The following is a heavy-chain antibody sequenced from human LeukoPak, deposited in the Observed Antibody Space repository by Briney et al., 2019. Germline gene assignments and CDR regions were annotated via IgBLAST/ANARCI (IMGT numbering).Heavy chain of an antibody. CDR1: GFTFSSSA. D-gene: IGHD3-10*01. CDR2: ISGSGGST. CDR3: AKDLHYGSADY. Sequence: TGGSLRLSCSASGFTFSSSAISWVRQAPGKGLECVSAISGSGGSTYYADSVKGRFTIYRDNANNALYLQMNSLRAEHMAVYDCAKDLHYGSADYWGQGNLVTVSS. V-gene: IGHV3-23*01. J-gene: IGHJ4*02.